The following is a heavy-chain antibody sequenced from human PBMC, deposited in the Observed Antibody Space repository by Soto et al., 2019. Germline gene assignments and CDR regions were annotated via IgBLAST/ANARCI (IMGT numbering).Heavy chain of an antibody. Sequence: PGGSLRLSCAASGFTFSSYAMSWVRQAPGKGLEWVSAISGSGGSTYHADSVKGRFTISRDNSKNTLYLQMNSLRAEDTAVYYCANFIAPIHRRFETNIDYWGQGTLVTVSS. V-gene: IGHV3-23*01. CDR1: GFTFSSYA. CDR3: ANFIAPIHRRFETNIDY. D-gene: IGHD6-13*01. J-gene: IGHJ4*02. CDR2: ISGSGGST.